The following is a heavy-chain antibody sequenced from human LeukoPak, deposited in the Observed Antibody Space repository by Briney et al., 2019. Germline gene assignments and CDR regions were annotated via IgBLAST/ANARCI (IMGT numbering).Heavy chain of an antibody. D-gene: IGHD5-12*01. CDR1: GFTVRSNY. CDR2: IYGDGRT. J-gene: IGHJ4*02. Sequence: GGSLRLSCAASGFTVRSNYMSWVRQAPGKGLEWASVIYGDGRTYYADSVKGRFTISRDNSGNTVYLQMNSPRDEDTAMYYCSTTVPNVVATMITDYWGQGTLVTVSS. CDR3: STTVPNVVATMITDY. V-gene: IGHV3-53*01.